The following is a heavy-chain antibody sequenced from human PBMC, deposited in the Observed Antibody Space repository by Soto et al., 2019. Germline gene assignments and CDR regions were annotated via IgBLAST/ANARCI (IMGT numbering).Heavy chain of an antibody. J-gene: IGHJ4*02. CDR1: GVSFSSGNW. CDR2: MHPSGNT. CDR3: AIHGDYFFDF. V-gene: IGHV4-4*02. Sequence: QVQLQESGPGLLKPSGTLFLTCAVSGVSFSSGNWWSWVSQPPWKGLEWIGEMHPSGNTNYTPSLKSRVRVAVDESKNQLTLHLNSLAAAVTAVYFCAIHGDYFFDFWGPGTLVIVSS. D-gene: IGHD2-21*01.